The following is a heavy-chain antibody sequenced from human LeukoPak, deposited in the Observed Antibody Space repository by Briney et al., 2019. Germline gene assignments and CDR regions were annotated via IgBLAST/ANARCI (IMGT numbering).Heavy chain of an antibody. D-gene: IGHD6-6*01. Sequence: SETLSLTCAVYGGSFSGYYWSWIRQPPGKGLEWIGSIYHSGSTYYNPSLKSRVTISVDTSKNQFSLKLSSVTAADTAVYYCERSKYSSSSADYWGQGTLVTVSS. J-gene: IGHJ4*02. CDR3: ERSKYSSSSADY. CDR1: GGSFSGYY. CDR2: IYHSGST. V-gene: IGHV4-34*01.